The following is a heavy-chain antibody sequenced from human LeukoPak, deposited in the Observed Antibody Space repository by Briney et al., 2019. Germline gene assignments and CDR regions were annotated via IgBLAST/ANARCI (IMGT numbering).Heavy chain of an antibody. V-gene: IGHV3-66*02. J-gene: IGHJ6*03. CDR2: IYSYGST. CDR3: ARLGGKQLVRYYQYYMDV. D-gene: IGHD6-6*01. CDR1: GFTVSSNY. Sequence: GGSLRLSCAASGFTVSSNYMSWVRQAPGKGLEGVSVIYSYGSTYYADSVKGRFTISRDNSKNTLYLQMDSLRVEDTAVYYCARLGGKQLVRYYQYYMDVWGKGTTVTVSS.